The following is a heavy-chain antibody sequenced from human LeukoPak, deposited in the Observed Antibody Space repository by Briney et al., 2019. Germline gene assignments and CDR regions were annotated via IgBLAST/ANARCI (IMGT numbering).Heavy chain of an antibody. CDR1: GLTFSSYA. D-gene: IGHD6-19*01. V-gene: IGHV3-23*01. Sequence: PGGSLRLSCAASGLTFSSYAMSWVRQAPGKGLEWVSAICGSDGSTYYTASVKVRFTISRDNSENTLFLHINSLRDADTAVYYCAKGVPGWPYYFDYWGQGTLVTVSS. CDR3: AKGVPGWPYYFDY. CDR2: ICGSDGST. J-gene: IGHJ4*02.